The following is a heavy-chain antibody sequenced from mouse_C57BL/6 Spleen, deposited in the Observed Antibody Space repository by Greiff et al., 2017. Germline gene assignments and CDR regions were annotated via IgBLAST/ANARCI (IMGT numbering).Heavy chain of an antibody. CDR1: GYTFTSYW. CDR2: IDPSDSYT. V-gene: IGHV1-59*01. J-gene: IGHJ2*01. CDR3: ARSPTVVATHFDY. D-gene: IGHD1-1*01. Sequence: QVQLKQPGAELVRPGTSVKLSCKASGYTFTSYWMHWVKQRPGQGLEWIGVIDPSDSYTNYNQKFKGKATLTVDTSSSTAYMQLSSLTSEDSAVYYCARSPTVVATHFDYWGQGTTLTVSS.